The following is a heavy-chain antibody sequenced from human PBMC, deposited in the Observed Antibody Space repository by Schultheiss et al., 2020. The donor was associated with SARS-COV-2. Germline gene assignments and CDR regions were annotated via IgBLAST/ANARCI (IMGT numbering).Heavy chain of an antibody. V-gene: IGHV4-59*12. CDR2: IYYSGST. D-gene: IGHD6-13*01. J-gene: IGHJ4*02. CDR1: GGSFSGYY. Sequence: SQTLSLTCAVYGGSFSGYYWSWIRQPPGKGVEWIGYIYYSGSTNYNPSLKSRVTISVDTSKNQFSLKLSSVTAADTAVYYCARESIAAAGLDYWGQGTLVTVSS. CDR3: ARESIAAAGLDY.